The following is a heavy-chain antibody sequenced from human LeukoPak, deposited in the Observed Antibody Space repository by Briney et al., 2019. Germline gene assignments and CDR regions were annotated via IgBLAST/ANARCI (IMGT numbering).Heavy chain of an antibody. J-gene: IGHJ4*02. CDR1: GGSISSGDYY. D-gene: IGHD3-22*01. CDR2: IYHSGST. Sequence: PSETLSLTCTVSGGSISSGDYYWSWIRQPPGKGLEWIGYIYHSGSTYYNPSLKSRVTISVDRSKNQFSLKLSSVTAADTAVYYCARDYYESSGYYSGFDYWGQGTLVTVSS. V-gene: IGHV4-30-2*01. CDR3: ARDYYESSGYYSGFDY.